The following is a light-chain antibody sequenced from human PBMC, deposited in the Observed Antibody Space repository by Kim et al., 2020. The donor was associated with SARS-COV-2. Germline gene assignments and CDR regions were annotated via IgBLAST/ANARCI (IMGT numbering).Light chain of an antibody. J-gene: IGKJ5*01. CDR1: QTIGKS. V-gene: IGKV1-39*01. CDR2: DAS. CDR3: QQSFTTPLT. Sequence: DIQMTQSPSQLSASKGDTVTMTCRASQTIGKSVNWYQQKPGRAPNIVIFDASSLETGVPSRFSGSVSGVDFTLTISSLQPDDLGTYYCQQSFTTPLTFGQGTRLEIK.